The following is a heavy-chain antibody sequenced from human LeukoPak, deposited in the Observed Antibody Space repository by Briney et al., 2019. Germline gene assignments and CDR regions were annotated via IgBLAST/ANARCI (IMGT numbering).Heavy chain of an antibody. CDR3: AKNEGWALTSYYFGY. Sequence: GASLRLSCAASGFAFSDYAMSWVRQAPGRGLEWVSLIHKNSAYSFDADSVKGRFTVSRDNSRNMLWLQMDSLRAEDTAVYYCAKNEGWALTSYYFGYWGQGTLVTVSS. CDR1: GFAFSDYA. D-gene: IGHD1-26*01. CDR2: IHKNSAYS. J-gene: IGHJ4*02. V-gene: IGHV3-23*01.